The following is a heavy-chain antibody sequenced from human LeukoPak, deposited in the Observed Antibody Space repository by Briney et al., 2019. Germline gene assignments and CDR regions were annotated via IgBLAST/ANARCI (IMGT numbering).Heavy chain of an antibody. CDR1: GFTFNYYA. D-gene: IGHD3-16*02. CDR2: ISDNEGRT. CDR3: ARHDGFIPY. J-gene: IGHJ4*02. Sequence: GGSLRLSCAASGFTFNYYAMSWVRQAPGKGLEWVSGISDNEGRTYYTDSVKGRFTISRDKTKNTVFLQMHNLRADDTAVYFCARHDGFIPYWGQGALVTVSS. V-gene: IGHV3-23*01.